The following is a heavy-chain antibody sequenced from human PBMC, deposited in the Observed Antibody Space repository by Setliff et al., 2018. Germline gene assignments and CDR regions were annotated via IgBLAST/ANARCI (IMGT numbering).Heavy chain of an antibody. V-gene: IGHV1-69*05. CDR1: GGPFSSYA. J-gene: IGHJ4*02. CDR3: ARGNYYDSSGYSVDY. Sequence: ASVKVSCKASGGPFSSYAISWVRQAPGQGLEWMGGIIPIFGTANYAQKFQGRVTITTDESTSTAYMELSSLRSEDTAVYYCARGNYYDSSGYSVDYWGQGTLVTVSS. CDR2: IIPIFGTA. D-gene: IGHD3-22*01.